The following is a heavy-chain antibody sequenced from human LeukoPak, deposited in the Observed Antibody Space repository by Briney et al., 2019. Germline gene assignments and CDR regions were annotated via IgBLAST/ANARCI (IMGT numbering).Heavy chain of an antibody. Sequence: ASVKVSCKASGGIFSNYAISWVRQAPGQGLEWMGWINTNTGNPTYAQGFTGRFVFSLDTSVSTTYLQISSLKAEDTAVYYCAISPVYYDILTGYYKASPLDYWGQGTLVTVSS. CDR1: GGIFSNYA. D-gene: IGHD3-9*01. CDR2: INTNTGNP. V-gene: IGHV7-4-1*02. CDR3: AISPVYYDILTGYYKASPLDY. J-gene: IGHJ4*02.